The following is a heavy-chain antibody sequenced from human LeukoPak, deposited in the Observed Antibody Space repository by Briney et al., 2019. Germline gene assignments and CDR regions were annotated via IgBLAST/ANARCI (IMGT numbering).Heavy chain of an antibody. V-gene: IGHV3-30*04. CDR1: GFTFSSYA. Sequence: GRSLRLSCAASGFTFSSYAMHWVRQAPGKGLEWVAVISYDGSNKYYADSVKGRFTISRDNSKNTLYLQMNSLRAEDTAVYHCARGYDFDYWGQGTLVTVSS. D-gene: IGHD3-3*01. CDR2: ISYDGSNK. J-gene: IGHJ4*02. CDR3: ARGYDFDY.